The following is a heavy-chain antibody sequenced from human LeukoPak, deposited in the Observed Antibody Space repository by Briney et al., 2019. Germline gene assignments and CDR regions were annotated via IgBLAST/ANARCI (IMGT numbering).Heavy chain of an antibody. CDR2: IYHSGST. CDR3: AREESYDSSGYYDY. CDR1: GGSISSSNW. Sequence: SETLSLTCAVSGGSISSSNWWSWVRQPPGKGLEWIGEIYHSGSTNYNPSLKSRVTISVDKSKNQFSLKLSSVTAADTAVYYCAREESYDSSGYYDYWGQGTLVTVSS. V-gene: IGHV4-4*02. D-gene: IGHD3-22*01. J-gene: IGHJ4*02.